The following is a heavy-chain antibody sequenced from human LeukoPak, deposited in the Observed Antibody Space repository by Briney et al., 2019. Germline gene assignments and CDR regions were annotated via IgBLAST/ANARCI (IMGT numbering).Heavy chain of an antibody. CDR1: GGSISSGDYC. J-gene: IGHJ5*02. CDR3: ARDVVVPAAIPTFFGVEP. V-gene: IGHV4-30-4*08. CDR2: IYYSGST. D-gene: IGHD2-2*02. Sequence: SETLSLTCTVSGGSISSGDYCWSWIRQPPGKGLEWIGYIYYSGSTYYNPSLKSRVTISVDTSKNQFSLKLSSVTAADTAVYYCARDVVVPAAIPTFFGVEPWGQGTLVTVSP.